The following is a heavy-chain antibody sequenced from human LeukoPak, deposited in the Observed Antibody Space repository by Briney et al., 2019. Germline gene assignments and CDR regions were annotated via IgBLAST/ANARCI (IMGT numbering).Heavy chain of an antibody. Sequence: GASVKVSCKASGYTFTGYYMHWVRQAPGQGLEWMGWISAYNGNTNYAQKLQGRVTMTTDTSTSTAYMELRSLRSDDTAVYYCARVGRIAVADLWGQGTLVTVSS. V-gene: IGHV1-18*04. CDR1: GYTFTGYY. J-gene: IGHJ5*02. CDR2: ISAYNGNT. CDR3: ARVGRIAVADL. D-gene: IGHD6-19*01.